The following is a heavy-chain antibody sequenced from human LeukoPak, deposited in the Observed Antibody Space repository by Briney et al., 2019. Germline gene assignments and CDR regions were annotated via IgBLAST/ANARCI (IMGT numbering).Heavy chain of an antibody. V-gene: IGHV4-34*01. CDR3: AAETRGYYDSSGYYWETDY. J-gene: IGHJ4*02. D-gene: IGHD3-22*01. CDR1: GGSISSYY. Sequence: SETLSLTCTVSGGSISSYYWSWIRQPPGKGLEWIGEINHSGSTNYNPSLKSRVTISVDTSKNQFSLKLSSVTAADTAVYYCAAETRGYYDSSGYYWETDYWGQGTLVTVSS. CDR2: INHSGST.